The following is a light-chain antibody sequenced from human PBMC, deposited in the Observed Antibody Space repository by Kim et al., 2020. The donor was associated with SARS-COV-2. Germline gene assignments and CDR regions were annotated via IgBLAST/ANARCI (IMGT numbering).Light chain of an antibody. V-gene: IGLV1-44*01. CDR2: SDT. CDR3: ATWDVSLNGWV. CDR1: SSSGGRHF. J-gene: IGLJ3*02. Sequence: GQRVTIACSDSSSSGGRHFVNWFHQLPGTAPKVFIYSDTQSPSGVTDRFSGSRSGTSASLAISGLQSEDDADYYCATWDVSLNGWVFGGGTQLTVL.